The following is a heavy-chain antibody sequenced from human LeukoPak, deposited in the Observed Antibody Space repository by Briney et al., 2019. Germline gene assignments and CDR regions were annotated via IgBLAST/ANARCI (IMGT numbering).Heavy chain of an antibody. CDR1: GFTFSSYS. D-gene: IGHD3-9*01. J-gene: IGHJ4*02. CDR3: ARVPGRELRYFDWLLYRDYYFDY. V-gene: IGHV3-21*01. Sequence: PGGSLRLSCAASGFTFSSYSMNWVRQAPGKGLEWVSSISSSSSYMYYADSVKGRFTISRDNAKNSLYLQMNSLRAEDTAVYYCARVPGRELRYFDWLLYRDYYFDYWGQGTLVTVSS. CDR2: ISSSSSYM.